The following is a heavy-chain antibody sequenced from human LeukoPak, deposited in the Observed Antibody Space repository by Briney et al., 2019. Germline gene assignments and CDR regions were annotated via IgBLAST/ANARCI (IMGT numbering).Heavy chain of an antibody. CDR2: INAGNGNT. CDR1: GYTFTSYA. CDR3: ARSYYHDNSGYFPTDY. D-gene: IGHD3-22*01. V-gene: IGHV1-3*03. Sequence: ASVKVSCKASGYTFTSYAMHWVRQAPGQRLEWMGWINAGNGNTKYSQEFQGRVTITRNTSISTAYMELSSLRSEDTAVYYCARSYYHDNSGYFPTDYWGQGTLVTVSS. J-gene: IGHJ4*02.